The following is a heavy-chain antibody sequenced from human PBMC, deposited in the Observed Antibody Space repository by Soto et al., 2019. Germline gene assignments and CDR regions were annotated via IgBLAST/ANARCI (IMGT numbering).Heavy chain of an antibody. CDR3: ARGWGYDSGDNYYAY. V-gene: IGHV1-69*01. D-gene: IGHD3-22*01. J-gene: IGHJ4*02. CDR2: IIPIFGTA. CDR1: GGTFRNYA. Sequence: QVQLVQSGAEVRKPGSSVKVSCKASGGTFRNYAISWVRQAPGQGLEWMGGIIPIFGTANHAQKFQDRVTITADEFTSTAYMELRSLRSEDTAVYYSARGWGYDSGDNYYAYWGQGTLVTVSS.